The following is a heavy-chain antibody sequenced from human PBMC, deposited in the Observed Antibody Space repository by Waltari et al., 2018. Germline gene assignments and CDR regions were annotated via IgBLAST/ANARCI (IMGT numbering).Heavy chain of an antibody. CDR1: GGSISGSY. CDR3: ARGPGRESREAFDY. CDR2: IYSGGST. D-gene: IGHD3-10*01. J-gene: IGHJ4*02. V-gene: IGHV4-4*07. Sequence: QVQLQESGPGLVKPSETLSLTCTVSGGSISGSYWSWIRQPAGKGLEWIGRIYSGGSTDYNPSLKSRPTMSVDTSKNQFSRKLSSVTAADTAVYYCARGPGRESREAFDYWGQGTLVTVSS.